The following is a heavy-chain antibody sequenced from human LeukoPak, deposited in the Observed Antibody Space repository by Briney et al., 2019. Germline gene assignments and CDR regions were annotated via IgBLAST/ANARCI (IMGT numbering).Heavy chain of an antibody. Sequence: PSETLSLTCTVSGGSISSYYWSWIRQPPGKGLEWSGYIYYSGSTNYNPSLKSRGTISVDTSKNQFSLKLSSVTAADTAVYYCASWGDYYGSGHRNAFDIWGQGTMVTVSS. J-gene: IGHJ3*02. V-gene: IGHV4-59*01. D-gene: IGHD3-10*01. CDR3: ASWGDYYGSGHRNAFDI. CDR1: GGSISSYY. CDR2: IYYSGST.